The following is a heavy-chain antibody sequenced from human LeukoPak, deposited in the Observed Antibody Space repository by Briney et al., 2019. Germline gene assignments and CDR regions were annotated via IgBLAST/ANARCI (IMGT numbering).Heavy chain of an antibody. Sequence: GGSLRLSCAASGFTVSSNYMSWVRQTPGKGLEWVSIIYYDGSTYYADSVKGRFTISRDNSKNTMYLQVNSLRAEDTAVYYCARPLRINCGMDVWGQGTTVTVSS. V-gene: IGHV3-53*01. J-gene: IGHJ6*02. CDR3: ARPLRINCGMDV. CDR2: IYYDGST. D-gene: IGHD3-3*01. CDR1: GFTVSSNY.